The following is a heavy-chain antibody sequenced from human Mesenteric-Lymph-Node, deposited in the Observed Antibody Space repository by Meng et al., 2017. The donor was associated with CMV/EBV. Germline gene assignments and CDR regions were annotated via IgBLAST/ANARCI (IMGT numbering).Heavy chain of an antibody. D-gene: IGHD6-6*01. CDR3: VRSLGYSSSQIFDL. CDR2: ITSVGKT. J-gene: IGHJ2*01. V-gene: IGHV3-13*01. CDR1: GFTLSSYD. Sequence: CAASGFTLSSYDMHWVRQPTGKGLEWVSHITSVGKTYYSGSVKGRFTISRESAKNSLYLQMNSLRAGDTAVYYCVRSLGYSSSQIFDLWGRGTLVTVSS.